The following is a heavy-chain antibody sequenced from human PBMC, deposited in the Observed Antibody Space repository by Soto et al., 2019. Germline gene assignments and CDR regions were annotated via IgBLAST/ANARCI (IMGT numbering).Heavy chain of an antibody. CDR1: GFTFSSYG. V-gene: IGHV3-30*18. J-gene: IGHJ4*02. Sequence: GGSLRLSCAASGFTFSSYGMHWVRQAPGKGLEWVAVISYDGSNKYYADSVKGRFTISRDNSKNTLYLQMNSLRAEDTAVYYCAKERQWLVETYFDYWGQGTLVTVSS. D-gene: IGHD6-19*01. CDR2: ISYDGSNK. CDR3: AKERQWLVETYFDY.